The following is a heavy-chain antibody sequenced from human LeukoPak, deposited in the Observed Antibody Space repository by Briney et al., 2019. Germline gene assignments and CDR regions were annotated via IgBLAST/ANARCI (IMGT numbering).Heavy chain of an antibody. CDR2: IRFDGSTK. J-gene: IGHJ4*02. CDR1: RFTFSSYG. CDR3: AKSSFCSSTSCYLPLDS. D-gene: IGHD2-2*01. V-gene: IGHV3-30*02. Sequence: PGGSLRLSCAASRFTFSSYGMHWVRQAPGKGLEWVAFIRFDGSTKYYADSVKGRYTISRDNSENTLYLQMNSLRAEDTAVYYCAKSSFCSSTSCYLPLDSWGQGTPVSVSS.